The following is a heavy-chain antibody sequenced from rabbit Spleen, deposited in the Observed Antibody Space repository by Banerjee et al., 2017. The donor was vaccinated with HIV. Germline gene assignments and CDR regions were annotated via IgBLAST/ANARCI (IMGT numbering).Heavy chain of an antibody. CDR3: ARDAPTGGVYFNL. V-gene: IGHV1S45*01. J-gene: IGHJ4*01. CDR1: GFSFSDDSY. Sequence: QEQLEESGGGLVKPEGSLTVTCKASGFSFSDDSYMCWVRQPPGKGPEWIACIDTGSSGFTYFATWAKGRFTCSKTSSTTVTLQMTSLTAADTATYFCARDAPTGGVYFNLWGQGTLVTVS. D-gene: IGHD7-1*01. CDR2: IDTGSSGFT.